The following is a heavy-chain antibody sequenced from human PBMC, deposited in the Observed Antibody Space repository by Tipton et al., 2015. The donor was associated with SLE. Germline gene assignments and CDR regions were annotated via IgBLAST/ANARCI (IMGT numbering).Heavy chain of an antibody. Sequence: TLSLTCAVYGGSFSGYYWSWIRQPPGKGLEWIGEINHSGSTNYNPSLKSRVTISVYTSKNQFSLKLSSVTAADTAVYYCARGLPATSWFDPWGQGTLVTVSS. J-gene: IGHJ5*02. CDR1: GGSFSGYY. V-gene: IGHV4-34*01. CDR2: INHSGST. D-gene: IGHD1-26*01. CDR3: ARGLPATSWFDP.